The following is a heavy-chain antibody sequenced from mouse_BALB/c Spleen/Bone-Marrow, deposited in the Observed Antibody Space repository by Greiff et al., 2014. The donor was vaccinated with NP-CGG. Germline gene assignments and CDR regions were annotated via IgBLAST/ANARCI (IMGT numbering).Heavy chain of an antibody. CDR3: ARGWLLRLYFDY. CDR1: GYTFTEYT. CDR2: INPNNGGT. J-gene: IGHJ2*01. V-gene: IGHV1-22*01. Sequence: EVQLQQSGPELVKPGTSVKISCKTSGYTFTEYTMHWVKQSHGKSLEWIGSINPNNGGTSYNQKFKGKATLAVDKSSSTAYMELRSLTSEDSAVYYCARGWLLRLYFDYWGHGTTLTVSS. D-gene: IGHD2-3*01.